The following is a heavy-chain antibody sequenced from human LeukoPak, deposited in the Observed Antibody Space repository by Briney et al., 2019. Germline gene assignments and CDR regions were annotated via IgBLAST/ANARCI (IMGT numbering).Heavy chain of an antibody. J-gene: IGHJ3*01. CDR1: GFAFRDYY. Sequence: PGGSLRLSCAASGFAFRDYYMNWVRQAPGKGLEWVSVIYTGGNTYYADSVKGRFTISRDNSKNTMYLQMHSLRAEDTAVYYCASPTSGHSFDYWGQGTMVTVSS. CDR2: IYTGGNT. D-gene: IGHD6-19*01. CDR3: ASPTSGHSFDY. V-gene: IGHV3-53*01.